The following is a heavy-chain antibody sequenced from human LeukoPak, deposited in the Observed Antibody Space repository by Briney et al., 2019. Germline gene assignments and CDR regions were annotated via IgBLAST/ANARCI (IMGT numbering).Heavy chain of an antibody. CDR1: GFTFSSYA. CDR2: ISGSGGST. V-gene: IGHV3-23*01. Sequence: GGSLRLSCAATGFTFSSYAMSWVRQAPGKGLEWVSAISGSGGSTYYADSVKGRFTISRDNAKNSLYLQMNSLRAEDTAVYYCARGGGFGELLWDYWGQGTLVTVSS. D-gene: IGHD3-10*01. CDR3: ARGGGFGELLWDY. J-gene: IGHJ4*02.